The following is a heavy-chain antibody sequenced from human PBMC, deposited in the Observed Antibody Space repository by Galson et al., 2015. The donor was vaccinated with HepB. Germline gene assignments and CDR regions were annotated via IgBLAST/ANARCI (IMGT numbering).Heavy chain of an antibody. J-gene: IGHJ6*02. CDR1: GFTFSSYA. CDR2: ISGSGGST. V-gene: IGHV3-23*01. Sequence: SLRLSCAASGFTFSSYAMSWVRQAPGKGLEWVSAISGSGGSTYYADSVKGRFTISRDNSKNTLYLQMNSLRAEDTAVYYCAKGQGYYYYYGMDVWGQGTTVTVSS. CDR3: AKGQGYYYYYGMDV.